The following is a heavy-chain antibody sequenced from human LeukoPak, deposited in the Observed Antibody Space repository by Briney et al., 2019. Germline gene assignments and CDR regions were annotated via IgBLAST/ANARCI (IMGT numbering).Heavy chain of an antibody. CDR2: ISYDGSNK. CDR1: GFTFSSYG. Sequence: GGSLRLSCAASGFTFSSYGMHWVRQAPGKGLEWVAVISYDGSNKYYADSVQGRFTISRDNAKNTLYLQMDSLRADDTAVYYCAARYCTDTVCHFYWGQGTLVTVSS. J-gene: IGHJ4*02. D-gene: IGHD2-8*01. V-gene: IGHV3-30*03. CDR3: AARYCTDTVCHFY.